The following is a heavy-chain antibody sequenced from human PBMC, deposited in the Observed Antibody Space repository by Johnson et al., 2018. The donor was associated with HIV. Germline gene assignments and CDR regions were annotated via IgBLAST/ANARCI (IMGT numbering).Heavy chain of an antibody. V-gene: IGHV3-30-3*01. D-gene: IGHD1-26*01. CDR3: SRESLSGELPDACDI. Sequence: QVQLVESGGGVVQPGRSLRLSCSASGFTFSSYAMLWVRQAPGKGLEWVAVISYDGSNKYYADSVKGRFTISRDNSKNTLYQQMNSLRAEDTAVYYCSRESLSGELPDACDIWGQGTMVTVS. J-gene: IGHJ3*02. CDR1: GFTFSSYA. CDR2: ISYDGSNK.